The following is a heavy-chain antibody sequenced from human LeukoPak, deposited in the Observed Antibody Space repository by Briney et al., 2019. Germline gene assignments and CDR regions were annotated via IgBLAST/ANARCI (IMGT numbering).Heavy chain of an antibody. CDR2: IQQDGSEK. D-gene: IGHD5-18*01. CDR3: ARDRGFSYGIDF. Sequence: PGGSLRLSCAASGFTFSDYWMSWVRQAPGKGLEWVANIQQDGSEKYYVDSVKGRFTISRDNAKKSLFLQVSSLRGEDTAVHYCARDRGFSYGIDFWGQGTLVTVSA. J-gene: IGHJ4*02. CDR1: GFTFSDYW. V-gene: IGHV3-7*04.